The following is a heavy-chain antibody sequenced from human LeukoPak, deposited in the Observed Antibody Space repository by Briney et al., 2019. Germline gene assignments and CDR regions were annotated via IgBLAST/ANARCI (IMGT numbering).Heavy chain of an antibody. CDR2: INHSGST. V-gene: IGHV4-34*01. CDR3: ARYYYYGMDV. CDR1: GGSFSGCY. Sequence: SETLSLTCAVYGGSFSGCYWSWIRQPPGKGLEWIGEINHSGSTNYNPSLKSRVTISVDTSKNQFSLKLSSVTAADTAVYYCARYYYYGMDVWGQGTTVTVSS. J-gene: IGHJ6*02.